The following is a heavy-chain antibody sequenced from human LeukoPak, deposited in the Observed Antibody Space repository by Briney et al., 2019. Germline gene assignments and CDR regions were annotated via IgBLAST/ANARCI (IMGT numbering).Heavy chain of an antibody. J-gene: IGHJ6*03. D-gene: IGHD6-6*01. CDR2: IIPIFGTA. CDR1: GGTFSSYA. V-gene: IGHV1-69*01. Sequence: SXXVSCKASGGTFSSYAISWVRQAPGQGLEWMGGIIPIFGTANYAQKFQGRVTITADESTSTAYMELSSLRSEDTAVYYCARVAARSYYYYYMDVWGKGTTVTVSS. CDR3: ARVAARSYYYYYMDV.